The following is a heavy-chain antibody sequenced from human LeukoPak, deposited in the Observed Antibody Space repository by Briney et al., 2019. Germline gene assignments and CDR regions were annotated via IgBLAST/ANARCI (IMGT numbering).Heavy chain of an antibody. CDR1: GYTFTDYY. V-gene: IGHV1-2*02. CDR3: AVTYHDSSGYYYVYYFDY. CDR2: INPNSGGT. J-gene: IGHJ4*02. Sequence: ASVKVSCKASGYTFTDYYMHWVRQAPGQGLEWMGWINPNSGGTNYAQKFQGRVTMTRDTSISTAYMELSRLRSDDTVVYYCAVTYHDSSGYYYVYYFDYWGQGTLVTVSS. D-gene: IGHD3-22*01.